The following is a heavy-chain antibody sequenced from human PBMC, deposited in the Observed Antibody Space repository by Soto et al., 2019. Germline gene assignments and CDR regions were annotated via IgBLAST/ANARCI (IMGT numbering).Heavy chain of an antibody. V-gene: IGHV3-74*01. CDR2: INSDGSST. Sequence: EVQLVESGGGLVQPGGSLSLSCAASGFTFTNYWMHWVRQAPGKGLVWVSRINSDGSSTRYADSVKGRFTMSRDNAKNTLYLQMNSLRAEDTAVYYCARTTIVDYCGARTLVTVS. CDR1: GFTFTNYW. J-gene: IGHJ4*02. D-gene: IGHD1-1*01. CDR3: ARTTIVDY.